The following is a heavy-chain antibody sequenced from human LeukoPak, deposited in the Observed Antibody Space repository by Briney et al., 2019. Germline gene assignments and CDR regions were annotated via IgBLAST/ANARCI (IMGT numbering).Heavy chain of an antibody. J-gene: IGHJ4*02. Sequence: SETLSLTCTVSGGSTSSFFWSWIRQPPGKGLEWIGSIHYTGTTNYNPSLESRVTISSDTSKNQFSLSLTFVTAADTAIYYCARQKGSRLDYWGQGTLVTVSS. V-gene: IGHV4-59*08. D-gene: IGHD5-12*01. CDR2: IHYTGTT. CDR3: ARQKGSRLDY. CDR1: GGSTSSFF.